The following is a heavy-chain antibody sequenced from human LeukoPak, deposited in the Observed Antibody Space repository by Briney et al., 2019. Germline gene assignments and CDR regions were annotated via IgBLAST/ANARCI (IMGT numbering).Heavy chain of an antibody. D-gene: IGHD2-2*01. V-gene: IGHV3-23*01. J-gene: IGHJ6*02. CDR1: GFTFSSYA. Sequence: PGGSLRLSCAASGFTFSSYAMSWVRQAPGKGLEWVSAISGSGGSTYYADSVKGRFTISRDNSKNTLYLQMNSLRAEDTAVYYCAKEVGYCSSTSCEEDYYYGMDVWGQGTTVTVSS. CDR2: ISGSGGST. CDR3: AKEVGYCSSTSCEEDYYYGMDV.